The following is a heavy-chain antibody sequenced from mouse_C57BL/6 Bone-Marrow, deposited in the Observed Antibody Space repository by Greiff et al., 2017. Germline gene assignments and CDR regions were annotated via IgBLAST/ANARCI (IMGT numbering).Heavy chain of an antibody. V-gene: IGHV5-6*01. CDR3: ARHEGLRRFAY. J-gene: IGHJ3*01. CDR1: GFTFSSYG. Sequence: EVNVVESGGDLVKPGGSLKLSCAASGFTFSSYGMSWVRPTPDKRLEWVATISSGGSYTYYPDSVKGRFNITRDNAKNTLYLQMSSLKSEDTAMYYCARHEGLRRFAYWGQGTLVTVCA. D-gene: IGHD2-4*01. CDR2: ISSGGSYT.